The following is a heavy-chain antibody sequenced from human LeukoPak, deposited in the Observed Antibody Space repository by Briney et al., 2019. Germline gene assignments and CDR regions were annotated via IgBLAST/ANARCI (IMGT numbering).Heavy chain of an antibody. V-gene: IGHV3-15*01. CDR3: TTDIDYDSSGYYYVGEYFQH. J-gene: IGHJ1*01. CDR2: IKSKTDGGTT. D-gene: IGHD3-22*01. Sequence: GGSLRLSCAASGFTFSNAWMSWVRQAPGKGLEWVGRIKSKTDGGTTDYAAPVKGRFTISKDDSKNTLYLQMNSLKTEDTAVYYCTTDIDYDSSGYYYVGEYFQHWGQGTLVTVSS. CDR1: GFTFSNAW.